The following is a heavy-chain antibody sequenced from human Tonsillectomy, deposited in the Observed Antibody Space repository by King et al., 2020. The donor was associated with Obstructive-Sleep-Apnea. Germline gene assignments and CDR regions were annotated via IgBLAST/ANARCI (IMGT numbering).Heavy chain of an antibody. V-gene: IGHV4-59*08. J-gene: IGHJ4*02. CDR2: IYYSGST. CDR3: ARHRSGSYYIFDY. Sequence: QLQESGPGLVKPSETLSLTCTVSGGSISNYYWSWIRQPPGKGLEWIGYIYYSGSTHSNPSLKSLVTISVDTSKNQFSLKLSSVTAADTAVFYCARHRSGSYYIFDYWGQGTLVTVSS. D-gene: IGHD1-26*01. CDR1: GGSISNYY.